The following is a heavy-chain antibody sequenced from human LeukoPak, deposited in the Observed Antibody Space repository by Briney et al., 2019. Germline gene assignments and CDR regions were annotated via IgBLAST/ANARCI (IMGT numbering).Heavy chain of an antibody. D-gene: IGHD4-23*01. V-gene: IGHV3-64*01. CDR1: GFTFSSYA. CDR3: ARGDSVVTNSVDY. CDR2: ISSNGSST. Sequence: GGSLRLSCAASGFTFSSYAMHWVRQAPGQGLEYVSAISSNGSSTYYANSVKGRFTISRDNSKNTLYLQMGSLRAEDMAVYYCARGDSVVTNSVDYWGQGTLVTVSS. J-gene: IGHJ4*02.